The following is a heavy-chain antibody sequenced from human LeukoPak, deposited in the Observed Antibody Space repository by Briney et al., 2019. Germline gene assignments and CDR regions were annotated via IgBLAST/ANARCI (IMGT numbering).Heavy chain of an antibody. V-gene: IGHV3-74*01. J-gene: IGHJ4*02. CDR3: ARESYSSSWYGPDY. CDR1: GFPFISYW. CDR2: IDNGGGST. Sequence: GGSLSLSCASSGFPFISYWMHWVRQGPAKGVVWVSRIDNGGGSTTYADSVKGRFTISSDNAKNTLYLQMDSMRAEDTAVYYCARESYSSSWYGPDYWGQGTLVTVSS. D-gene: IGHD6-13*01.